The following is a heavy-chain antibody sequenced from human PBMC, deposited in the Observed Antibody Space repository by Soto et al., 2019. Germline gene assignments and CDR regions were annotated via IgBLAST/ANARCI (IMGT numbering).Heavy chain of an antibody. CDR1: GFTVSNNF. Sequence: EVQLVESGGGLVQPGGSLRLSCAASGFTVSNNFMSWVRQVSGKGLEWVSVIYSGGSTFYADSVKGRFTVSRDNSKNTLYLQMNSLRDEDTAVYYCASDETMLSGFESQGNYYNLGMDVWGQGTTVTVSS. J-gene: IGHJ6*02. V-gene: IGHV3-66*01. CDR2: IYSGGST. CDR3: ASDETMLSGFESQGNYYNLGMDV. D-gene: IGHD5-12*01.